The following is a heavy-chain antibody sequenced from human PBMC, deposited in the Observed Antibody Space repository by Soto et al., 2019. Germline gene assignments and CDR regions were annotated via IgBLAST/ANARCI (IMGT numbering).Heavy chain of an antibody. J-gene: IGHJ4*02. Sequence: QVQLQQWGAGLLKPSETLSLTCAVYGGSFSDYYWSWIRQPPGKGLEWIGEIIHSGSTNYNPSLKSRVAISVDTSKIQFALKRSSVTAADTAVYYCAGRRVFCSGGSCSGQFDFWGQGTLVTVSS. CDR3: AGRRVFCSGGSCSGQFDF. D-gene: IGHD2-15*01. CDR1: GGSFSDYY. V-gene: IGHV4-34*12. CDR2: IIHSGST.